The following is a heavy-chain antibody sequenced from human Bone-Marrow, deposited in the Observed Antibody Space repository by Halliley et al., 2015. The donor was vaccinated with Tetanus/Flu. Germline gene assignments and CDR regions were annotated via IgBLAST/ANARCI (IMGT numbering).Heavy chain of an antibody. CDR3: ARISYGSGSHGWFDP. D-gene: IGHD3-10*01. J-gene: IGHJ5*02. CDR2: IYYIGTT. Sequence: LSLTCTVSGDSISKYFWSWIRQPPGKGLEWIGYIYYIGTTSYNPSLESRVTISVDTSKNQFSLKLTSVTAADRAMYYCARISYGSGSHGWFDPWGQGTLVTVSS. V-gene: IGHV4-59*01. CDR1: GDSISKYF.